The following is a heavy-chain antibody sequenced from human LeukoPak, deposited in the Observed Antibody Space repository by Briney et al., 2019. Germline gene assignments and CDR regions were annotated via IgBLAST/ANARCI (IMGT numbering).Heavy chain of an antibody. CDR3: ARQGSYGYYYYGMDV. D-gene: IGHD3-10*01. CDR1: GFTFSSYA. CDR2: ISYDGSNK. Sequence: GGSLRLSCAASGFTFSSYAMHWVRQAPGKGLEWVAVISYDGSNKYYADSVKGRFTISRDNSKNTLYLQMNSLRAEDTAVYYCARQGSYGYYYYGMDVWGQGTTVTVSS. J-gene: IGHJ6*02. V-gene: IGHV3-30*04.